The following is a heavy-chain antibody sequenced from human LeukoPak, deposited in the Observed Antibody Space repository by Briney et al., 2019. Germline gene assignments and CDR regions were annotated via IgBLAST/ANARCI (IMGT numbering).Heavy chain of an antibody. CDR1: GFTFSSYE. Sequence: GGSLRLSCAASGFTFSSYEMNWVRQAPGKGLEWVSYISSSGSTKYYADSVKGRFTISRDNAKNSLYLQMNSLRAEDTAVYYCARDGDPNFGPDWFDPWGQGTLVTVSS. J-gene: IGHJ5*02. V-gene: IGHV3-48*03. D-gene: IGHD3-10*01. CDR2: ISSSGSTK. CDR3: ARDGDPNFGPDWFDP.